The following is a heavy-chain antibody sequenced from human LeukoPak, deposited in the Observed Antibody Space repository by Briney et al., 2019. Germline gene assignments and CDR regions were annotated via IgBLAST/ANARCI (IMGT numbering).Heavy chain of an antibody. V-gene: IGHV1-3*01. CDR2: INAGNGNT. J-gene: IGHJ6*04. CDR1: GYTFTSYD. Sequence: ASVKVSCKASGYTFTSYDMHWVSQAPGQRLEWMGWINAGNGNTKYSQKFQGRVTITRDTSASTAYMELSSLRSEDTAVYYCARCPPSYYYGMDVWGKGTTVTVSS. CDR3: ARCPPSYYYGMDV.